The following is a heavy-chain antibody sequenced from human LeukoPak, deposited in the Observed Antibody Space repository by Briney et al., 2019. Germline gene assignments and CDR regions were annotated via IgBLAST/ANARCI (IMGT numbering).Heavy chain of an antibody. CDR1: GGSISPYY. Sequence: SETLSLTCTVSGGSISPYYWTWIRQPPGKGLEWIGYVYYNGNTNYNPSLKSRTTMSVDTSKNQFSLRLKSVTAADTAVYYCARGPLSSRTTWTWFDPWGQGTLVTVSS. CDR2: VYYNGNT. D-gene: IGHD3/OR15-3a*01. J-gene: IGHJ5*02. CDR3: ARGPLSSRTTWTWFDP. V-gene: IGHV4-59*01.